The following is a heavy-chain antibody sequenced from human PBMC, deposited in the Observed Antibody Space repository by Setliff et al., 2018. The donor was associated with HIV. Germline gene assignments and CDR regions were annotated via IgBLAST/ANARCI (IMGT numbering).Heavy chain of an antibody. CDR2: INAGNGNT. V-gene: IGHV1-3*01. CDR3: AREQGDYYGSGSYDY. Sequence: ASVKVSCKASGYTFTGYAMHWVRQAPGQRLEWMGWINAGNGNTIYSQKLQGRVTMTTDTSTSTAYMELRSLRSDDTAVYYCAREQGDYYGSGSYDYWGQGTLVTVSS. J-gene: IGHJ4*02. CDR1: GYTFTGYA. D-gene: IGHD3-10*01.